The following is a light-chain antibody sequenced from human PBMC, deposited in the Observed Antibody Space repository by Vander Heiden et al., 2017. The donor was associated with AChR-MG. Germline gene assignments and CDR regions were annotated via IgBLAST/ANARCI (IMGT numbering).Light chain of an antibody. J-gene: IGKJ1*01. CDR3: RQEDHYPLT. Sequence: AIQMTQSPSSLSASIGDRVTITCRASRGIRNGLGWYQEKVGEAPKLLIYAASRLQSGVPSRFSGSGSGTFFTLTISSLQPEDYATYYCRQEDHYPLTFGQRTTVEIK. CDR2: AAS. CDR1: RGIRNG. V-gene: IGKV1-6*01.